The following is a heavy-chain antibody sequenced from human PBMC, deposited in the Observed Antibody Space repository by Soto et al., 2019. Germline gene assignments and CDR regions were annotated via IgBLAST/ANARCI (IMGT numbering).Heavy chain of an antibody. CDR2: IYYSGST. D-gene: IGHD4-4*01. J-gene: IGHJ6*02. CDR3: ATNYAYYYYYGMDV. Sequence: LSLTCTVSGGSISSSSYYWGWIRQPPGKGLEWIGSIYYSGSTYYNPSLKSRVTISVDTSKNQFSLKLSSVTAADTAVYYCATNYAYYYYYGMDVWGQGTTVTVSS. CDR1: GGSISSSSYY. V-gene: IGHV4-39*01.